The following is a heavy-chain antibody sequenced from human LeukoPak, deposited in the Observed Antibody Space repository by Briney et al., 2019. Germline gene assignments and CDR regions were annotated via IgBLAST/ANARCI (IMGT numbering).Heavy chain of an antibody. J-gene: IGHJ4*02. CDR1: GYTFTSYA. Sequence: SVKVSCKASGYTFTSYAISWVRQAPGRGLEWMGGIIPIFGTANYAQKFQGRVTITADESTSTAYMELSSLRSEDTAVYYCARDHDYSNYGSPIGYWGQGTLVTVSS. D-gene: IGHD4-11*01. V-gene: IGHV1-69*13. CDR2: IIPIFGTA. CDR3: ARDHDYSNYGSPIGY.